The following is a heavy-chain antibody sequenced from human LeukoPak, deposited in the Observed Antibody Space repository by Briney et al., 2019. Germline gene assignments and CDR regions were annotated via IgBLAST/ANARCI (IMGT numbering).Heavy chain of an antibody. CDR2: INHSGST. CDR1: GGSFSGYY. J-gene: IGHJ3*02. Sequence: SETLSLTCAVYGGSFSGYYWSWIRQPPGKGLEWIGEINHSGSTNYNPSLKSRVTISVDTSKNQFSLQLNSVTPEDTAVYYCARVEYQLLNEEVLLWFGELLPGGAFDIWGQGTMVTVSS. CDR3: ARVEYQLLNEEVLLWFGELLPGGAFDI. V-gene: IGHV4-34*01. D-gene: IGHD3-10*01.